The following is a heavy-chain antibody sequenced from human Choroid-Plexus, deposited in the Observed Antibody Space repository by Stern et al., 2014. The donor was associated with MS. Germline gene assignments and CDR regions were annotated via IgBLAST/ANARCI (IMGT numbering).Heavy chain of an antibody. Sequence: QAQLVQSGGGVVQPGRPLRLSCVASGFTFGSCAMHWVRQAPGKGLEWVAGVSYDGSNKYYADSVKGRFTISRDNSQNTLYMQMSSLRPEDTAGYYCAKDRQYLTYFFDHWGQGSLVTVSS. CDR3: AKDRQYLTYFFDH. J-gene: IGHJ5*02. D-gene: IGHD2/OR15-2a*01. CDR2: VSYDGSNK. CDR1: GFTFGSCA. V-gene: IGHV3-30*18.